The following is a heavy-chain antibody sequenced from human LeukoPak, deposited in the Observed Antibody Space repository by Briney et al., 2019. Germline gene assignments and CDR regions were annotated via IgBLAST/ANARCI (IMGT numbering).Heavy chain of an antibody. CDR1: GGSISSYY. CDR3: AGLYYDSRGFDY. J-gene: IGHJ4*02. V-gene: IGHV4-59*01. D-gene: IGHD3-22*01. CDR2: IYYSGST. Sequence: SETLSLTCTVPGGSISSYYWSWIRQPPGKGLEWIGYIYYSGSTNYNPSLKSRVTISVDTSKNQFSLKLSSVTAADTAVYYCAGLYYDSRGFDYWGQGTLVTVSS.